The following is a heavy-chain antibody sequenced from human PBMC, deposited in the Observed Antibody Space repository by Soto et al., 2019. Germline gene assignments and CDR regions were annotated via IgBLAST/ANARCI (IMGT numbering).Heavy chain of an antibody. D-gene: IGHD7-27*01. CDR1: GGSISSGGYS. CDR3: ASEKLGTGYYFDY. CDR2: IYHSGST. V-gene: IGHV4-30-2*01. Sequence: PSETLSLTCAVSGGSISSGGYSWSWIRQPPGKGLEWIGYIYHSGSTYYNPSLKSRVTISVDRSKNQFSLKLSSVTAADTAVYCCASEKLGTGYYFDYWGQGTLVTVSS. J-gene: IGHJ4*02.